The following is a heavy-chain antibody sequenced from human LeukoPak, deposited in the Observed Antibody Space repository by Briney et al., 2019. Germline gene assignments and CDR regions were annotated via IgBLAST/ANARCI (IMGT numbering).Heavy chain of an antibody. Sequence: PGGSLRLSCAASGFTFSSYAMSWVRQAPGKGLEWVSTISGSGISTYYADSVKGRFSISRDNSKNTLSLQMNSLRAEDTAVYYCARVQGANYLFDLWGQGTLVAVSS. V-gene: IGHV3-23*01. D-gene: IGHD4/OR15-4a*01. CDR1: GFTFSSYA. CDR2: ISGSGIST. CDR3: ARVQGANYLFDL. J-gene: IGHJ4*02.